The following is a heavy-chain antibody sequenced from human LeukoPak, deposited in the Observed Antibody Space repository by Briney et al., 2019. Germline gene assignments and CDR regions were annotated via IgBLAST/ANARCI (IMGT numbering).Heavy chain of an antibody. J-gene: IGHJ4*02. V-gene: IGHV4-59*01. Sequence: SETLSLTCTVSGGSMSGYYWTWIRQSPGRRLEWIAYIHYSGSTNYNPSLKSRVTISVDTSKNQFSLRLNSVTPADTAVYYCARLRGNYFPDYWGQGTLVTVSS. D-gene: IGHD4-11*01. CDR2: IHYSGST. CDR1: GGSMSGYY. CDR3: ARLRGNYFPDY.